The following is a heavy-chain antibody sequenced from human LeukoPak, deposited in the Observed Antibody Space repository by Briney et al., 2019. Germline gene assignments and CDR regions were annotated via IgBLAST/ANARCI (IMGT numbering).Heavy chain of an antibody. CDR1: GFTFSSYA. V-gene: IGHV3-23*01. J-gene: IGHJ4*02. CDR2: ISGSGGST. Sequence: PGGSLRLSCAASGFTFSSYAMSWVRQAPGKGLEWVSAISGSGGSTYYADSVKGRFTISRDNSKNTLYLQMNSLRAEDTAVYYCAKDWVGSVGATPGVNYWGQGTLVTVSS. CDR3: AKDWVGSVGATPGVNY. D-gene: IGHD1-26*01.